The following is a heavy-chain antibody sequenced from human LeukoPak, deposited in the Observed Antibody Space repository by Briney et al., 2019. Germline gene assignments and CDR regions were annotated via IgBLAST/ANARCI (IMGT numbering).Heavy chain of an antibody. CDR3: ARASHYYDFSF. V-gene: IGHV1-46*01. CDR2: INSSGGGT. D-gene: IGHD3-22*01. J-gene: IGHJ4*02. Sequence: ASVKVSCKASGYTFTSYFMHWVRQAPGQGLDWMGVINSSGGGTSYAQKFQGRVTMTRDTSTSTVYMELSSLRSEDTAVYYCARASHYYDFSFWGQGTLVTVSS. CDR1: GYTFTSYF.